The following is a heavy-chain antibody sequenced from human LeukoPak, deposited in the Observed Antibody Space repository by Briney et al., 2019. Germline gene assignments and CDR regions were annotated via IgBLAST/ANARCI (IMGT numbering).Heavy chain of an antibody. CDR3: ARVAYYYDSAGKSLKFFYGMDV. Sequence: ASVTVSCKTSGYTFISYGINWVRQGTGQGLEWLGWMNPSSGNTGYAQKFQGRVTMTRDTSISTAYMELSSLRSEDTAVYYCARVAYYYDSAGKSLKFFYGMDVWGQGTTVTVSS. J-gene: IGHJ6*02. V-gene: IGHV1-8*01. D-gene: IGHD3-22*01. CDR2: MNPSSGNT. CDR1: GYTFISYG.